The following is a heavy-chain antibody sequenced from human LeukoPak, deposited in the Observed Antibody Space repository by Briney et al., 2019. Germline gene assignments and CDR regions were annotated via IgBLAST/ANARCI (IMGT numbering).Heavy chain of an antibody. D-gene: IGHD3-22*01. V-gene: IGHV3-11*06. Sequence: PGGSLRLSCAASGFTFSDYYMSWIRQPPGKGLEWVSFISGTGTYTNYADSVKGRFTISRDNAKNSLYLQVNSLRAEDTAVYYCASMIPYERWGQGTLVTVSS. CDR1: GFTFSDYY. CDR2: ISGTGTYT. J-gene: IGHJ4*02. CDR3: ASMIPYER.